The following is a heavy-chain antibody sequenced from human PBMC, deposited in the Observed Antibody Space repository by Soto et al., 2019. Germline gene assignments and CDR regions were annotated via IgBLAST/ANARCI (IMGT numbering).Heavy chain of an antibody. Sequence: GGSLRLSCVVSSVTFSKTCMNWVRQAPGKGLEWVGRVKGKSDGGTADYAAPVQGRFTVSRDDSEDTLYLQMDSLKAEDTAVYYCVYNMDVWGQGTTVTVSS. CDR3: VYNMDV. CDR1: SVTFSKTC. J-gene: IGHJ6*02. D-gene: IGHD1-1*01. CDR2: VKGKSDGGTA. V-gene: IGHV3-15*07.